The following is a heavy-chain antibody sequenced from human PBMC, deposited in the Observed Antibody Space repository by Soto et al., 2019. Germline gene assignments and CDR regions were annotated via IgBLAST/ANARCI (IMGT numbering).Heavy chain of an antibody. CDR3: ARDGAGTDPTYFDY. J-gene: IGHJ4*02. D-gene: IGHD1-1*01. CDR1: GGSISSGGYY. Sequence: QVQLQESGPGLVKPSQTLSLTCTVSGGSISSGGYYWSWIRQHPGKGLEWIGYIYYSGSTYYNPSLKSRVTKSVDTSKNQFSLKLSSVTAADTAVYYCARDGAGTDPTYFDYWGQGTLVTVSS. CDR2: IYYSGST. V-gene: IGHV4-31*03.